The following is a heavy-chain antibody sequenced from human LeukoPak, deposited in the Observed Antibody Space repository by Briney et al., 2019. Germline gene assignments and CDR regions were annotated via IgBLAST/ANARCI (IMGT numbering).Heavy chain of an antibody. CDR1: GFTFSGHW. V-gene: IGHV3-74*01. Sequence: GGSLRLSCAVSGFTFSGHWMFWVRQAPGKGLEWVSSTNSGGSVTGYTDSVKGRFTVSRDNAKNTVSLQMRSLRAEDTATYYCAKDDGWLHYYHWGQGTLVTVSS. D-gene: IGHD3-10*01. CDR3: AKDDGWLHYYH. CDR2: TNSGGSVT. J-gene: IGHJ4*02.